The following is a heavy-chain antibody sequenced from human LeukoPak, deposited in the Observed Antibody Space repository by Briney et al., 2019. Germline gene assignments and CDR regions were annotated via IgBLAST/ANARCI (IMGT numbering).Heavy chain of an antibody. Sequence: SETLSPTRNVSGDSICTGDDYCNSICEHPAKGLEWIGYIYCSGSTFYNPSLKSRVTLSIDTSKNQVSMRLNSVTAADTAVYYCARSPLVVYFDFWGRGALVTVSS. V-gene: IGHV4-31*03. CDR1: GDSICTGDDY. CDR2: IYCSGST. J-gene: IGHJ4*01. D-gene: IGHD6-6*01. CDR3: ARSPLVVYFDF.